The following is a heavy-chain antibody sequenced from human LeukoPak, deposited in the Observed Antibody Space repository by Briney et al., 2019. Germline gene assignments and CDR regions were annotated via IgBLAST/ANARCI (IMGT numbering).Heavy chain of an antibody. Sequence: SETLSLTCTVSGGSISSSSYYWGWIRQPPGKGLEWIGSIYYSGSTYYNPSLKSRVTISVDTSKNQFSLKLSSVTAADTAVYYCARHAGDWGLLLQFDYWGQGTLVTVSS. CDR1: GGSISSSSYY. CDR3: ARHAGDWGLLLQFDY. J-gene: IGHJ4*02. CDR2: IYYSGST. V-gene: IGHV4-39*01. D-gene: IGHD3-22*01.